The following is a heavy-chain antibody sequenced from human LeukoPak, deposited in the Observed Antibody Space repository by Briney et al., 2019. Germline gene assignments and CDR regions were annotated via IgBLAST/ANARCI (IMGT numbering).Heavy chain of an antibody. V-gene: IGHV1-18*04. D-gene: IGHD3-10*01. CDR2: ISAYNGNT. CDR3: ARAKLYSKYDS. CDR1: GYTFTIYG. J-gene: IGHJ4*02. Sequence: ASVKVSFKGSGYTFTIYGISWVRQAPGQGREWMGWISAYNGNTNYTQKLQGRVTMTTDTSTSTAYMELRSLRSDDTAVYYCARAKLYSKYDSWGPGTLVTVSS.